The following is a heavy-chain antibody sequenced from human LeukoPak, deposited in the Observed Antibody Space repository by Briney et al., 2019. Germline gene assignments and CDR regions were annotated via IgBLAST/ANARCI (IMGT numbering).Heavy chain of an antibody. CDR1: GFTFRTYN. CDR3: AKERVIDY. J-gene: IGHJ4*02. CDR2: ITSGGTTI. D-gene: IGHD4-23*01. V-gene: IGHV3-48*01. Sequence: GGSLRLSCAASGFTFRTYNMNWVRQAPGKGLEWVSYITSGGTTIYYADSVKGRFTISRDNAKNSLYLQMNSLRAEDTAVYYCAKERVIDYWGQGTLVTVSS.